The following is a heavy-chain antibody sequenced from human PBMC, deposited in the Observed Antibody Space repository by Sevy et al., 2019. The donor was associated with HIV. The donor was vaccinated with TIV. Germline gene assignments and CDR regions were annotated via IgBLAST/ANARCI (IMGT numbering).Heavy chain of an antibody. V-gene: IGHV3-30-3*01. CDR1: GFTFSSYA. J-gene: IGHJ4*02. Sequence: GGSLRLSCAASGFTFSSYALHWVRQAPGKGLEWVAVISYDDGSNRNYADSVKSRFTISRDNSKNTVYLQMNSLRPEETAVYYCSRDSGYCCGDCYGPGGYWGQGTLVTVSS. CDR3: SRDSGYCCGDCYGPGGY. CDR2: ISYDDGSNR. D-gene: IGHD2-21*02.